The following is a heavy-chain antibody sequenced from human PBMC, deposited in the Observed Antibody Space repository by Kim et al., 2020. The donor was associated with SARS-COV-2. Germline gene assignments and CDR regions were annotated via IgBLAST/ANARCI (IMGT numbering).Heavy chain of an antibody. CDR2: ISYDGSNK. CDR1: GFTFSSYG. D-gene: IGHD4-17*01. J-gene: IGHJ6*02. V-gene: IGHV3-30*18. CDR3: AKELDYDDYYYYYGMDV. Sequence: GGSLRLSCAASGFTFSSYGMHWVRQAPGKGLEWVAVISYDGSNKYYADPVKGRFPISRDNSKNTLYLQMNSLRAEDTAVYYCAKELDYDDYYYYYGMDVWGQGTTVTVSS.